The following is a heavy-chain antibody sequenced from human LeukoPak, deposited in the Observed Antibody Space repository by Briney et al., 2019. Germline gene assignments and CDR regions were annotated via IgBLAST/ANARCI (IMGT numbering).Heavy chain of an antibody. V-gene: IGHV4-39*07. CDR3: ARPPYCGGDCYSGVYWYFDL. CDR1: GGSISSYY. Sequence: SETLSLTCTVSGGSISSYYWGWIRQPPGKGLEWIGSIYYSGSTYYNPSLKSRVTISVDTSKNQFSLKLSSVTAADTAVYYCARPPYCGGDCYSGVYWYFDLWGRGTLVTVSS. J-gene: IGHJ2*01. D-gene: IGHD2-21*02. CDR2: IYYSGST.